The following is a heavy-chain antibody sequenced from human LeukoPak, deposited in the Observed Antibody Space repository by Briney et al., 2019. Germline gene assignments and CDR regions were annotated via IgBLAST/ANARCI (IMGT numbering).Heavy chain of an antibody. CDR1: GFTFSNCA. CDR2: VSGGGFGT. V-gene: IGHV3-23*01. CDR3: ARVIRGTGGDWLDP. Sequence: SGGSLRLSCAASGFTFSNCAMSWVRQAPGKGLEWVSAVSGGGFGTYYADSVKGRFSVSRDNAKNSLFLQMNGLRAEDTAVYYCARVIRGTGGDWLDPWGQGTLVTVSS. J-gene: IGHJ5*02. D-gene: IGHD1-1*01.